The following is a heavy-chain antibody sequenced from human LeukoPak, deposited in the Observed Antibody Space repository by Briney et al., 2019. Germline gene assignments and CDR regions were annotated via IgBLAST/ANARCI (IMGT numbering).Heavy chain of an antibody. D-gene: IGHD5-18*01. Sequence: SETLSLTCTVSGGSISSSSCYWGWIRQPPGQGLEGFGSIYYSGSTYYNPSLKRLVTISEDTSKNQFSLKLSSVTAADTAVYYCARHRGDSYGVGYWGQGTLVTVSS. J-gene: IGHJ4*02. CDR2: IYYSGST. CDR1: GGSISSSSCY. CDR3: ARHRGDSYGVGY. V-gene: IGHV4-39*01.